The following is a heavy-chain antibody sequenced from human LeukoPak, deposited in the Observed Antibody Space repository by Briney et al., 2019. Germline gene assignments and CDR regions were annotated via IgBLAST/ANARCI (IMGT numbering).Heavy chain of an antibody. CDR3: AGDDSMVTVSGMDV. J-gene: IGHJ6*02. D-gene: IGHD2-21*02. Sequence: PGGSLRLSCAASGFTFSGFEMNWVRQAPGKGLEWISYISSSYRTIYYADSVKGRFTVSRDNTKNSIYLQMNSLRVEDTAVYYCAGDDSMVTVSGMDVWGQGTTVTVSS. V-gene: IGHV3-48*03. CDR2: ISSSYRTI. CDR1: GFTFSGFE.